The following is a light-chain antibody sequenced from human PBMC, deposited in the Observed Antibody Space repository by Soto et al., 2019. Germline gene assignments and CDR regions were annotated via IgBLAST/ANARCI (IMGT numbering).Light chain of an antibody. J-gene: IGLJ2*01. CDR2: GNS. Sequence: QSVLTQPPSVSGAPGQRVTISCTGSSSNIGAGYDVHWYQQLPGTAPKLLIYGNSNRPSGVPDRVSGSKSGTSASLAITGLQAEDEADYYCQSYDSSLSGHVVFGGGTKVTVL. CDR1: SSNIGAGYD. CDR3: QSYDSSLSGHVV. V-gene: IGLV1-40*01.